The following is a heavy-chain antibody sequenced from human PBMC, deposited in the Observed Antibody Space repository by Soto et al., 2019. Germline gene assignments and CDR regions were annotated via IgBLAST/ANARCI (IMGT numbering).Heavy chain of an antibody. D-gene: IGHD3-10*01. J-gene: IGHJ6*02. CDR3: ASTYGFGTYYYNGMAV. CDR1: GGSISSGDYY. Sequence: QVQLQESGPGLVKPSQTLSLTCTVSGGSISSGDYYWSWIRQPPGKGLEWIGYIYYSGSTYYNPSRQSRVTISVDTSKNQFSLKLSSVTAADTAVYYCASTYGFGTYYYNGMAVWGQGTTVTVSS. V-gene: IGHV4-30-4*01. CDR2: IYYSGST.